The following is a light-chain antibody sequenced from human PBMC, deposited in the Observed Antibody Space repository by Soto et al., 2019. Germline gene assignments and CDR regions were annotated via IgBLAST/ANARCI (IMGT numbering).Light chain of an antibody. CDR1: SSDVGSYNL. J-gene: IGLJ2*01. Sequence: QSALTQPASVSGSPGQSITISCTGTSSDVGSYNLVSWYQQHPGKAPKLMSYEGSKRPSGVSNRFSGSKSGNTASLTISGLQAEDEADYYCCSYAGSRGLVFGGGTKLTVL. CDR2: EGS. CDR3: CSYAGSRGLV. V-gene: IGLV2-23*01.